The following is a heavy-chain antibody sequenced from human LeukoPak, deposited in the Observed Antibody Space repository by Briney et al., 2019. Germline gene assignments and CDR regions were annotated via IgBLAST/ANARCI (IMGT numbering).Heavy chain of an antibody. CDR2: ISVYNGNT. CDR3: ARDRYYYDSSGYPDY. V-gene: IGHV1-18*01. J-gene: IGHJ4*02. D-gene: IGHD3-22*01. CDR1: GYTLNNYD. Sequence: ASVKVSCKASGYTLNNYDISWVRQAPGQGLEWMGWISVYNGNTNYAQKFQGRVTMTRDTSISTAYMELSRLRSDDTAVYYCARDRYYYDSSGYPDYWGQGTLVTVSS.